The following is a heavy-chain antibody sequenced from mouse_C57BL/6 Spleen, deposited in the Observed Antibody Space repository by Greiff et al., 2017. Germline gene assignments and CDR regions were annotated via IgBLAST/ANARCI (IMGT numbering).Heavy chain of an antibody. Sequence: EVKVVESGGGLVQPGGSLSLSCAASGFTFTDYYMSWVRQPPGKALEWLGFIRNKANGYTTEYSASVKGRFTISRDNSQSILYLQMNALRAEDSATYYCARYSASSGFDYWGQGTTLTVSS. J-gene: IGHJ2*01. CDR1: GFTFTDYY. V-gene: IGHV7-3*01. CDR3: ARYSASSGFDY. D-gene: IGHD3-2*02. CDR2: IRNKANGYTT.